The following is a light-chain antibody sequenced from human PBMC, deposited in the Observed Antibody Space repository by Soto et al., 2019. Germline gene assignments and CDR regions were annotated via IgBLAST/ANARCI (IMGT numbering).Light chain of an antibody. CDR2: AAS. CDR1: QSISSY. CDR3: QQSYSNPRT. Sequence: DIQMTQTPSSLSASVGDRVNITCRASQSISSYLNWYQQKPGKAPKLLIYAASSLHSGVPSRFSGSGSETDFTLTISSLQPEDFATYYCQQSYSNPRTFGQGTKVDIK. J-gene: IGKJ1*01. V-gene: IGKV1-39*01.